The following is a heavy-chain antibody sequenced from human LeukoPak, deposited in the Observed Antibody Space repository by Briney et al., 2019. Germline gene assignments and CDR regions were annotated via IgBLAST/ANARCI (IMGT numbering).Heavy chain of an antibody. CDR1: GGSISSSNW. CDR3: ARWAAAGTWYNRFDP. Sequence: SETLSLTCAVSGGSISSSNWWSWVRPPPGKGLEWIGEIYHSGSTNYNPSLKSRVTISVDKSKNQFSLKLSSVTATDTAVYYCARWAAAGTWYNRFDPWGQGTLVTVSS. CDR2: IYHSGST. D-gene: IGHD6-13*01. J-gene: IGHJ5*02. V-gene: IGHV4-4*02.